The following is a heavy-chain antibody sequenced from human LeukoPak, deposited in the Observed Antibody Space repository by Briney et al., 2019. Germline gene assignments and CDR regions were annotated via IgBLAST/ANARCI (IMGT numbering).Heavy chain of an antibody. J-gene: IGHJ4*02. CDR3: ARSNYDFWSGYRIYYFDY. Sequence: SVKVSCKPPGGTFSSYAISWVPQAPGQGRERMGRIIPIFGTANYAQKFQGRVTITTDESTSTAYMEVSSLRCEDTAVYYCARSNYDFWSGYRIYYFDYWGQGTLVTVSS. CDR1: GGTFSSYA. CDR2: IIPIFGTA. D-gene: IGHD3-3*01. V-gene: IGHV1-69*05.